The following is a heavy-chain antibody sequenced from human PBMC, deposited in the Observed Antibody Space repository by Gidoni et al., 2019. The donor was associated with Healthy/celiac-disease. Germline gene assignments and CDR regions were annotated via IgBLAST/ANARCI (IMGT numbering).Heavy chain of an antibody. D-gene: IGHD6-19*01. J-gene: IGHJ4*02. Sequence: EVQLVESGGGLVQPGGSLRLSCAASGFTFSRYSMNWVRQAPGKGLEWVSYISSSSSTIYYADSVKGRFTISRDNAKNSLYLQMNSLRAEDTAVYYCARDSAYSSGWYGAVGWYYFDYWGQGTLVTVSS. CDR1: GFTFSRYS. V-gene: IGHV3-48*01. CDR2: ISSSSSTI. CDR3: ARDSAYSSGWYGAVGWYYFDY.